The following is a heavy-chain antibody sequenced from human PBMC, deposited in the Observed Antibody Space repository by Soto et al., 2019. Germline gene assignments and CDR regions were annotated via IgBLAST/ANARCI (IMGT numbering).Heavy chain of an antibody. J-gene: IGHJ3*02. D-gene: IGHD1-26*01. CDR1: GFTFSSYA. CDR2: ISGSGGST. CDR3: AKPASPYSGEWDDPFDI. Sequence: GGSLRLSCAASGFTFSSYAMSLVRQAPGKGLEWVSAISGSGGSTYYADSVKGRFTSSRDNSKNTLYLQMNSLRAEDTAVYYCAKPASPYSGEWDDPFDIWGQGTMVTVSS. V-gene: IGHV3-23*01.